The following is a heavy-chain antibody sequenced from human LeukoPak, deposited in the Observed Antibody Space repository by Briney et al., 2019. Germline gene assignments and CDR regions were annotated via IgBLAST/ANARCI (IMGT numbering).Heavy chain of an antibody. CDR2: ISSSSSYI. Sequence: PGGSLRLSCAASGFTFSSYSMNWVRQAPGKGLEWVSSISSSSSYIYYADSVKGRFTISRDNAKNSLYLQMNSLRAEDTAVYYCARDLCSGGSCRLDCWGQGTLVTVSS. CDR3: ARDLCSGGSCRLDC. J-gene: IGHJ4*02. CDR1: GFTFSSYS. V-gene: IGHV3-21*01. D-gene: IGHD2-15*01.